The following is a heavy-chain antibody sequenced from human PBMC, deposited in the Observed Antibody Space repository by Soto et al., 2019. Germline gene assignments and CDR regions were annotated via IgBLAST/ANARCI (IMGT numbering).Heavy chain of an antibody. CDR3: ARDRTVLLWFGEHADSFDY. CDR1: GGTFSSYA. V-gene: IGHV1-69*06. Sequence: SVKVSCKASGGTFSSYAISWVRQAPGQGLEWMGGIIPIFGTANYAQKFQGRVTITADTSTSTAYMELSSLRSEDTAVYYCARDRTVLLWFGEHADSFDYWGQGTLVTVSS. D-gene: IGHD3-10*01. CDR2: IIPIFGTA. J-gene: IGHJ4*02.